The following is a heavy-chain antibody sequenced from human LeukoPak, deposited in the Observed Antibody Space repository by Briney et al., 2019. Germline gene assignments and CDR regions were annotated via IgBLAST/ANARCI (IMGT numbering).Heavy chain of an antibody. D-gene: IGHD3-22*01. J-gene: IGHJ4*02. V-gene: IGHV4-59*12. Sequence: SEPLSLPCTVSGGSISSYHWSWLRQPPGKGREGIGYIYNSGSTKCNPSLESRVTISVDTSKNQFSLKLSPVTAADTAVYYCATGSYYYDSSGRRHYYFDYWGQGTLVTVSS. CDR3: ATGSYYYDSSGRRHYYFDY. CDR1: GGSISSYH. CDR2: IYNSGST.